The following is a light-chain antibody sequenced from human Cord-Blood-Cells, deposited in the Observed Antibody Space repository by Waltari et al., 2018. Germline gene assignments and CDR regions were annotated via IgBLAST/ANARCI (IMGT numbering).Light chain of an antibody. CDR1: SSDVGSYNL. CDR3: CSYAGSSTLV. J-gene: IGLJ3*02. Sequence: QSALTQPASVSGSPGQSITISCNGTSSDVGSYNLVSWYQQHPGKAPKLMIYAGSKRPSGVSNRCAGSKSGNTASLTISGLQAEDEADYYCCSYAGSSTLVFGGGTKLTVL. CDR2: AGS. V-gene: IGLV2-23*01.